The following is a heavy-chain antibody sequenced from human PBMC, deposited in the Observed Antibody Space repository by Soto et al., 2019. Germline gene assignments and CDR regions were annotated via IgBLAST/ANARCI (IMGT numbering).Heavy chain of an antibody. CDR1: GGSISSSSYY. D-gene: IGHD3-22*01. CDR2: IYYSGST. Sequence: PSETLSLTCTVSGGSISSSSYYWGWIRQPPGKGLEWIGSIYYSGSTYYNPSLKSRVTKSVDTSKNQFSLKLSSVTAADTAVYYCARDLRITLIVVLDYWGQGTLVTVSS. CDR3: ARDLRITLIVVLDY. J-gene: IGHJ4*02. V-gene: IGHV4-39*02.